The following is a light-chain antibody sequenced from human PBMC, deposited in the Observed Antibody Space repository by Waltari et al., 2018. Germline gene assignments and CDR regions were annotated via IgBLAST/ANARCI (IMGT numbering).Light chain of an antibody. CDR1: QSVLYRSNNKNY. CDR3: QQYYSTPWT. Sequence: DIVMTQSPDSLAVSLGERATLSCKSSQSVLYRSNNKNYLLWYQQKPGQPPKLLIYWASTRESWGPDRFSGSGSGTDFTLTINSLQADDVAVYYCQQYYSTPWTFGQGTKVEIK. CDR2: WAS. V-gene: IGKV4-1*01. J-gene: IGKJ1*01.